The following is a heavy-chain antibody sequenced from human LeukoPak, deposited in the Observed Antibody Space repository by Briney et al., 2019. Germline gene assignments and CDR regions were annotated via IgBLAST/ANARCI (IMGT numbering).Heavy chain of an antibody. J-gene: IGHJ5*02. CDR3: ARSGNSGYANGFDP. D-gene: IGHD3-22*01. CDR2: INHSGST. Sequence: SETLSLTCAVYGGSFSGYYWSWLRQPPGRGLEWIGEINHSGSTNYNRPLKSRVTISVDPSKNQFSPKLSSVTAADTAVYYCARSGNSGYANGFDPWGQGTPVTVSS. CDR1: GGSFSGYY. V-gene: IGHV4-34*01.